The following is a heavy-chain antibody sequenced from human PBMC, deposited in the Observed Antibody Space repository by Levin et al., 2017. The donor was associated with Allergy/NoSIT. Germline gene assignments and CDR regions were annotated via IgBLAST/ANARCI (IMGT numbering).Heavy chain of an antibody. CDR2: ISYDGSNK. Sequence: SCAASGFTFSSYAMHWVRQAPGKGLEWVAVISYDGSNKYYADSVKGRFTISRDNSKNTLYLQMNSLRAEDTAVYYCARSGRPWIQLWSFDYWGQGTLVTVSS. CDR1: GFTFSSYA. J-gene: IGHJ4*02. CDR3: ARSGRPWIQLWSFDY. V-gene: IGHV3-30-3*01. D-gene: IGHD5-18*01.